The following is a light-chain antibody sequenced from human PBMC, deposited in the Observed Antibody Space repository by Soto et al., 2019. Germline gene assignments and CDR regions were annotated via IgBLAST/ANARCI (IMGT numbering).Light chain of an antibody. CDR2: GVS. CDR1: QSVIGRQ. Sequence: EIVLTQSPGTLSLSPGERATLSCRASQSVIGRQLAWYQHKPGQAPRLLMFGVSNRATGIPDRFTGSRSGTDFTLTISRLEPEDFAVYYCQVYGPSPPITFGQGTRMEIK. CDR3: QVYGPSPPIT. J-gene: IGKJ5*01. V-gene: IGKV3-20*01.